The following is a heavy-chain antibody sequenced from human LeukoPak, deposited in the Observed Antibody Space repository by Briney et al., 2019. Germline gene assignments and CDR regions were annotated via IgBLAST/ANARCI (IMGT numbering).Heavy chain of an antibody. V-gene: IGHV5-51*01. D-gene: IGHD5-18*01. J-gene: IGHJ4*02. CDR1: GYPFTNHW. Sequence: KGGESLKISCQGSGYPFTNHWIAWVRQMPGKGLEWMGIIYPADSDTKYSPSFQGHVTISADKSINTAYLQWSSLKATDTAIYYCARRRDTAMDYWGQGTLVTVSS. CDR2: IYPADSDT. CDR3: ARRRDTAMDY.